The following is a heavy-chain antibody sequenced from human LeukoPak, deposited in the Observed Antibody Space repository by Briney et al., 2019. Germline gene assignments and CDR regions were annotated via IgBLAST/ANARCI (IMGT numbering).Heavy chain of an antibody. CDR2: INDRGST. CDR1: GDSVRSYY. V-gene: IGHV4-59*02. CDR3: VRDSRYGSGWFEDGLDF. J-gene: IGHJ6*02. D-gene: IGHD6-13*01. Sequence: SETLSLTCTVSGDSVRSYYWSWIRQPPGQGLDWLGHINDRGSTNYNPSLQGRVTISIDTSKNQFSLKVNSVTAADTAVYYCVRDSRYGSGWFEDGLDFWGQGTTVTVSS.